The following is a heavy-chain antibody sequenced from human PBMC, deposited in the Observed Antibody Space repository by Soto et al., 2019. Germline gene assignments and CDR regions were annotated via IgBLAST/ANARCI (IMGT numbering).Heavy chain of an antibody. CDR2: IYPGDSDT. CDR3: ARDVDTLEYNGMGV. Sequence: HGESLKISCKASGYRFSSYWIGWVRQMPEKGLEWMGKIYPGDSDTRYSPSFQGHVTMSVDRSTSTAYLQWGSLRASDTAMYYCARDVDTLEYNGMGVWGQGTTVTVS. J-gene: IGHJ6*02. CDR1: GYRFSSYW. D-gene: IGHD1-1*01. V-gene: IGHV5-51*01.